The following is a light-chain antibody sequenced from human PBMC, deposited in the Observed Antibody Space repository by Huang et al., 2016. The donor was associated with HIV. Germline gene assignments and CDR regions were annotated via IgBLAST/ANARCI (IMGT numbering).Light chain of an antibody. V-gene: IGKV1-39*01. CDR3: QQSYNTPLT. Sequence: DIQMTQSPSSLSASVGDRVTITCRASQSINSYLNWYQQKPGKAPKVLIYAASSLQSGVPSRFSGSGSGTDFTLTINSLQPEDFAIYYCQQSYNTPLTFSGGTRLEIK. CDR1: QSINSY. CDR2: AAS. J-gene: IGKJ4*01.